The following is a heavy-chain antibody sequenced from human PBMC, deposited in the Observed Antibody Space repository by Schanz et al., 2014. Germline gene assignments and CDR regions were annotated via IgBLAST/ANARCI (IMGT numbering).Heavy chain of an antibody. V-gene: IGHV3-7*01. J-gene: IGHJ6*02. CDR3: VKDLQRELLRDDHYYGMDV. Sequence: EVQLVESGGGLVQPGESLRVSCAASGFTFSNYWMSWVRQAPGKGLEWVANIRQEGSEKYYVDSVKGRFTTSRDNSKNTMYLQMNSLRAEDTAVYYCVKDLQRELLRDDHYYGMDVWGQGTTVTVSS. CDR1: GFTFSNYW. D-gene: IGHD1-26*01. CDR2: IRQEGSEK.